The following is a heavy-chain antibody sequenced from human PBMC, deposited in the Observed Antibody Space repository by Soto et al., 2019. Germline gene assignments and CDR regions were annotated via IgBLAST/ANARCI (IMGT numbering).Heavy chain of an antibody. J-gene: IGHJ6*02. D-gene: IGHD3-3*01. CDR2: IYYSGST. Sequence: LSLTCTVSGGSISSYYWSWIRQPPGKGLEWIGYIYYSGSTNYNPSLKSRVTISVDTSKNQFSLKLSSVTAADTAVYYCARYTYYDFWSGYNYYYYGMDVWGQGTTVTVSS. CDR1: GGSISSYY. CDR3: ARYTYYDFWSGYNYYYYGMDV. V-gene: IGHV4-59*01.